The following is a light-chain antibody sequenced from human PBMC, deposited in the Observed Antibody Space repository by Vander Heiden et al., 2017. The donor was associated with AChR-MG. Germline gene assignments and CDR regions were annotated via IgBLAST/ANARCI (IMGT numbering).Light chain of an antibody. CDR1: KLGDKY. J-gene: IGLJ2*01. CDR3: QVWDSSTAKVV. V-gene: IGLV3-1*01. Sequence: SYELTQPPSVSVSPGQTASITCSGEKLGDKYACWYQQKPGQSPLLVIYQDSKRPSGIPERFSGSNSGNTATLTISGTQAMDEADYYCQVWDSSTAKVVFGGGTKLTVL. CDR2: QDS.